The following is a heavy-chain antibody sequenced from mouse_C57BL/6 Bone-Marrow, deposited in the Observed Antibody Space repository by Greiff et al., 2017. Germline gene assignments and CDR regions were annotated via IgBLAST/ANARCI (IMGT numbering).Heavy chain of an antibody. CDR2: ISDGGSYT. V-gene: IGHV5-4*01. D-gene: IGHD2-3*01. CDR3: ASSSDGYYGY. CDR1: GFTFSSYA. Sequence: EVQVVESGGGLVKPGGSLKLSCAASGFTFSSYAMSWVRQTPEKRLEWVATISDGGSYTYYPDNVKGRFTISRDNAKNNLYLQMSHLKSEDTAMYYCASSSDGYYGYWGQGTTLTVSS. J-gene: IGHJ2*01.